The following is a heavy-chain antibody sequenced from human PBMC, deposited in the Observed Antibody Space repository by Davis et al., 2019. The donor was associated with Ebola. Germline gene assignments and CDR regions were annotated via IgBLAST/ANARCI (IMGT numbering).Heavy chain of an antibody. V-gene: IGHV4-39*01. CDR2: IYYSGST. D-gene: IGHD3-22*01. J-gene: IGHJ4*02. Sequence: PGGSLRLSCTVSGGSISSSSYYWGWIRQPPGKGLEWIGSIYYSGSTYYNPSLKSRVTISVDTSKNQFSLKLSSVTAADTAVYYCARGRYYDSSGPDYWGQGTLVTVSS. CDR1: GGSISSSSYY. CDR3: ARGRYYDSSGPDY.